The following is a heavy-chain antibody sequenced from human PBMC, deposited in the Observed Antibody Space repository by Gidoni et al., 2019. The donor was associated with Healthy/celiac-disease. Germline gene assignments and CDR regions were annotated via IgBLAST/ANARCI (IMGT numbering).Heavy chain of an antibody. J-gene: IGHJ6*02. V-gene: IGHV4-34*01. Sequence: QVQLQQWGAGLLKPSETLSLTCAVYGGSFSGYYWSWIRQPPGKGLEWIGEINHSGSTNYNPSLKSRVTISVDTSKNQFSLKLSSVTAADTAVYYCARGQRWLQLRGHYYYGMDVWGQGTTVTVSS. CDR1: GGSFSGYY. D-gene: IGHD5-12*01. CDR3: ARGQRWLQLRGHYYYGMDV. CDR2: INHSGST.